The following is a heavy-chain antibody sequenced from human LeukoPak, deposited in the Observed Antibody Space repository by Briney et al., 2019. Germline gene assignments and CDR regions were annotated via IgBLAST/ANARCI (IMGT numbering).Heavy chain of an antibody. Sequence: ASVKVSCKASGYTFTSYYMHWVRQAPGQGLEWMGIINPSGGSTSYAQKFQGRVTMTRDMSTSTVYMELSSLRSEDTAVYYCARDRYYDFWSGQPRGSNWFDPWGQGTLVTVSS. D-gene: IGHD3-3*01. J-gene: IGHJ5*02. V-gene: IGHV1-46*01. CDR1: GYTFTSYY. CDR3: ARDRYYDFWSGQPRGSNWFDP. CDR2: INPSGGST.